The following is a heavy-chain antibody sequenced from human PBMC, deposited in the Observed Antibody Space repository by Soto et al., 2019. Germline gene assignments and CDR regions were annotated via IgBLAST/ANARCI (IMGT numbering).Heavy chain of an antibody. CDR1: GFTVSSNY. J-gene: IGHJ4*02. CDR3: ASSSSWSRVDY. CDR2: IYSGGST. D-gene: IGHD6-13*01. V-gene: IGHV3-53*01. Sequence: GGSLRLSCAASGFTVSSNYMSWVRQAPGKGLEWVSVIYSGGSTYYADSMKGRFTISRDNSKNTLYLQMNSLRAEDTAVYYCASSSSWSRVDYWGQGTLVTVSS.